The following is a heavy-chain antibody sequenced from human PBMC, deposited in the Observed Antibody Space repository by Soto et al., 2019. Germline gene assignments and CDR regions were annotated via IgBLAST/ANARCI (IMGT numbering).Heavy chain of an antibody. CDR3: AGGYCSGGSCFPNWFDP. Sequence: EVQLVESGGGLIQPGGSLRLSCAASGFTVSSNYMSWVRQAPGKGLEWVSVIYTGGSTYYADSVKGRFTISRDNSKTTLYLQMNSLRAEDTAVYYCAGGYCSGGSCFPNWFDPWGQGTQVTVSS. V-gene: IGHV3-53*01. CDR2: IYTGGST. D-gene: IGHD2-15*01. CDR1: GFTVSSNY. J-gene: IGHJ5*02.